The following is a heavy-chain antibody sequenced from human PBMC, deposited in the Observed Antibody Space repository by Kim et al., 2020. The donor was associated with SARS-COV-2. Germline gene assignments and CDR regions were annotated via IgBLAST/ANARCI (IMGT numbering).Heavy chain of an antibody. CDR1: GGTFSSYA. V-gene: IGHV1-69*04. Sequence: SVKVSCKASGGTFSSYAIIWVRQAPGQGLEWMGSIIPILGIANYAQKFPGRVTITADKSTSTAYMELSSLRSEDTAVYYCARATKQQLATNYYYYVMDVWGQGTTVTVSS. CDR2: IIPILGIA. J-gene: IGHJ6*02. D-gene: IGHD6-13*01. CDR3: ARATKQQLATNYYYYVMDV.